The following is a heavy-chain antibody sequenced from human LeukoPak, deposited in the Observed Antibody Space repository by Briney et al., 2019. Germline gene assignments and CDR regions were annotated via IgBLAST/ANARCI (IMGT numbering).Heavy chain of an antibody. J-gene: IGHJ5*02. D-gene: IGHD6-13*01. CDR3: AKIVHYTAATGTGLAS. V-gene: IGHV3-33*06. CDR1: GFSFSSYG. CDR2: IWYDSSYI. Sequence: GGSLRLSCSASGFSFSSYGMLWVRQAPGKGLDWVAVIWYDSSYIYYADSVKGRFAISRDNSKNTLYLQMNRLRAEDTAVYYCAKIVHYTAATGTGLASWGQGSLVTVS.